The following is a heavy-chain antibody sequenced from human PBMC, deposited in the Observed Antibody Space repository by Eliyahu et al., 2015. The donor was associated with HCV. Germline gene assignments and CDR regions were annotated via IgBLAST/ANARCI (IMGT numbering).Heavy chain of an antibody. CDR1: GFTFSXYG. CDR2: ISXDGSNK. Sequence: QVQLVESGGGVVQPGRSLXLSCAASGFTFSXYGMPXVRQAPGKGLEXVAVISXDGSNKYYADSVKGRFTISRDNSKNTLYLQMNSLRAEDTAVYYCAKDHGYYDSXGYGDYWGQGTRVTVSS. J-gene: IGHJ4*02. D-gene: IGHD3-22*01. CDR3: AKDHGYYDSXGYGDY. V-gene: IGHV3-30*18.